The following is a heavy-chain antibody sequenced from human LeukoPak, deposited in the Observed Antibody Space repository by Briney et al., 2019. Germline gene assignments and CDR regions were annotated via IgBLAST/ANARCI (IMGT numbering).Heavy chain of an antibody. CDR1: GFTFSDFY. CDR2: ITNSGSTI. Sequence: GGSLRLSCAASGFTFSDFYMTWIRQAPGKGLQWFSYITNSGSTIYYADSVKGRFTISRDNAKKSLYLQMNNLRAEDTAVYYCARGSRYYYGSGSYPFDYWGQGTLVTVSS. J-gene: IGHJ4*02. CDR3: ARGSRYYYGSGSYPFDY. V-gene: IGHV3-11*01. D-gene: IGHD3-10*01.